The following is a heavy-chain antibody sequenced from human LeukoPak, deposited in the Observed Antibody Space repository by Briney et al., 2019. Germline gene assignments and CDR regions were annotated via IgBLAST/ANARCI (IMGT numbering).Heavy chain of an antibody. J-gene: IGHJ3*02. Sequence: PGGSLRLSCAASGFTVSSNYMSWVRQAPGKGLEWVSVIYSGGSTYYADSVKGRFTISRDNSKNTQYLQINSLRVEDTAVYYCARGPVATVTTWPAFDIWGQGTMVTVSS. CDR3: ARGPVATVTTWPAFDI. V-gene: IGHV3-66*01. CDR1: GFTVSSNY. D-gene: IGHD4-17*01. CDR2: IYSGGST.